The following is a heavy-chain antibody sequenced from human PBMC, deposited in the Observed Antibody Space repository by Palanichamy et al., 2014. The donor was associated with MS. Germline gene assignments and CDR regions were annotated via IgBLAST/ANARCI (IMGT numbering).Heavy chain of an antibody. CDR3: AREDIVVVPAAITSIYYYYGMDV. J-gene: IGHJ6*02. V-gene: IGHV3-30-3*01. D-gene: IGHD2-2*01. CDR2: ILYDGSNK. Sequence: AMHWVRQAPGKGLEWVAVILYDGSNKYYADSVKGRFTISRDNSKNTLYLQMNSLRAEDTAVYYCAREDIVVVPAAITSIYYYYGMDVWGQGTTVTVSS. CDR1: A.